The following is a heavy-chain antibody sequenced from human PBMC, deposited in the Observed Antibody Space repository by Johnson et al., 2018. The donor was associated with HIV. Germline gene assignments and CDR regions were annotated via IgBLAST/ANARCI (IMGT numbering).Heavy chain of an antibody. D-gene: IGHD3-22*01. J-gene: IGHJ3*02. CDR2: ISYDGSNK. Sequence: QVQLLESGGGLIQPGRSLRLSCAASGFTFSSYAMHWVRQAPGKGLEWVAVISYDGSNKYYADSVKGRFTISRDNSKNTLYLQMNSLRAEDTAVYYCAREYYYDSSGYNAFDIWGQGTMVTVSS. CDR1: GFTFSSYA. CDR3: AREYYYDSSGYNAFDI. V-gene: IGHV3-30*04.